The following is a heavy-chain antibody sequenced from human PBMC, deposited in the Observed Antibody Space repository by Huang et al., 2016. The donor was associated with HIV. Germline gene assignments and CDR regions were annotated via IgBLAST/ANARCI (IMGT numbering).Heavy chain of an antibody. Sequence: QVRLEQCGAGLLKPSETLSLTCAVYGWSFGGYQWTWIRQSPGKGLEWIGELNHKVSATYHPSLTTRVSITGDMSKIQFSLKMTSLTVADTAVYFCARGLRFCRGGDCFPTHFQHWSQG. CDR1: GWSFGGYQ. J-gene: IGHJ1*01. CDR3: ARGLRFCRGGDCFPTHFQH. V-gene: IGHV4-34*02. CDR2: LNHKVSA. D-gene: IGHD2-21*02.